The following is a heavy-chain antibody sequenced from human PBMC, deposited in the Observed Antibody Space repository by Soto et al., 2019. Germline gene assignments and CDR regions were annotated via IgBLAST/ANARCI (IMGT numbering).Heavy chain of an antibody. Sequence: VQLLESGGGLIQPGGSLRLSCAASGFTFSYGIHWLRQAPGKGLEWVAYISYDSSNKFYGDSVKGRFTISRDNSKNPQFLQVKRLRSEDTGGYYCAELVMGYWRGNTCDDYWGQGTLGGVSS. CDR1: GFTFSYG. V-gene: IGHV3-30*18. CDR2: ISYDSSNK. J-gene: IGHJ4*02. D-gene: IGHD3-16*01. CDR3: AELVMGYWRGNTCDDY.